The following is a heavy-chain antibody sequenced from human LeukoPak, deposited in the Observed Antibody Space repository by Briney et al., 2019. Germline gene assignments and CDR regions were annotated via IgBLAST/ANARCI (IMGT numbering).Heavy chain of an antibody. CDR2: IYTSGST. J-gene: IGHJ5*02. V-gene: IGHV4-4*07. CDR3: ARDLYCSSTSCYRRVSWFDP. D-gene: IGHD2-2*01. CDR1: GGSISSYY. Sequence: PSEALSLTCTVSGGSISSYYWSWIRQPAGKGLEWIGRIYTSGSTNYNPSLKSRVTMSVDTSKNQFSLKLSSVTAADTAVYYCARDLYCSSTSCYRRVSWFDPWGQGTLVTVSS.